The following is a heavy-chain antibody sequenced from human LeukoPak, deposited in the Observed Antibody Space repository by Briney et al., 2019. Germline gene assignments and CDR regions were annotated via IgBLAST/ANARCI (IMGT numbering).Heavy chain of an antibody. D-gene: IGHD2-2*01. CDR3: SRGWSVAAAAHYDH. Sequence: PGGSLRLSCIASGFTFGDYAMTWVRQAPGKGLEWVGFIRSKANGGTTECAASVKGRFTISRDDSKSIAYLEVNSLQTEDTAVYYCSRGWSVAAAAHYDHWGQGTLVTVSS. V-gene: IGHV3-49*04. J-gene: IGHJ4*02. CDR1: GFTFGDYA. CDR2: IRSKANGGTT.